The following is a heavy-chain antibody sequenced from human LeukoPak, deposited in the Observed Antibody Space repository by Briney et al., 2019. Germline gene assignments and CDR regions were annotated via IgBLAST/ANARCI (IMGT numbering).Heavy chain of an antibody. CDR1: GFTFSTYA. CDR3: VKEMGCSSTSCYVPFDY. D-gene: IGHD2-2*01. CDR2: ISGSGGDT. V-gene: IGHV3-23*01. Sequence: GGSLRLSCAASGFTFSTYAMSWVRQAPGKGLEWVSGISGSGGDTYYADSVKGRFTISRDNSKSTLYLQMNSLRAEDTAVYYCVKEMGCSSTSCYVPFDYWGQGTPVTVSS. J-gene: IGHJ4*02.